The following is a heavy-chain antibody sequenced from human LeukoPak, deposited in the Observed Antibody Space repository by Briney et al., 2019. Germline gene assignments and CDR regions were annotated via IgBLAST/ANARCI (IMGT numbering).Heavy chain of an antibody. CDR3: ARDPLEVGALYYYYYYMDV. V-gene: IGHV3-74*01. CDR2: INSDGSST. Sequence: PGGSLRLSCAASGFTFSSYWMHWVRQAPGKELVWVSRINSDGSSTSYADSVKGRFTISRDNAKNTLYLQMNSLRAEDTAVYYCARDPLEVGALYYYYYYMDVRGKGTTVTVSS. J-gene: IGHJ6*03. D-gene: IGHD1-26*01. CDR1: GFTFSSYW.